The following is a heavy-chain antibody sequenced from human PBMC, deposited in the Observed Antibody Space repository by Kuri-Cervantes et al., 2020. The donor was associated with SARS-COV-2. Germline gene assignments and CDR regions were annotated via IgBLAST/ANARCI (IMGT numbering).Heavy chain of an antibody. J-gene: IGHJ6*02. CDR1: GGSISNFS. V-gene: IGHV4-59*12. Sequence: SETLSLTCTVSGGSISNFSCNWIRQPPGKGLEWIGYLHYSGKTNYNPSLKSRVTISVDTSKNQFSLKLSSVTAADTAVYYCARGRYCSGGSCYRYYYYGMDVWGQGTTVTVSS. CDR3: ARGRYCSGGSCYRYYYYGMDV. D-gene: IGHD2-15*01. CDR2: LHYSGKT.